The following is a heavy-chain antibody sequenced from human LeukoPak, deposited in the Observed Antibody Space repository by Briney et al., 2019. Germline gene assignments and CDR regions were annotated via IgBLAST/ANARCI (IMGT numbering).Heavy chain of an antibody. D-gene: IGHD3-10*01. V-gene: IGHV3-23*01. Sequence: PGGSLRLSCAASGFTFSSYAMSWVRQAPGKGLEWVSAISGNGGSTYYADSVKGRFTISRDNSKNTLYLQMNSLRAEDTAVYYCAKKGGGRFGTPIAGYYYYMDVWGKGTTVTVSS. J-gene: IGHJ6*03. CDR3: AKKGGGRFGTPIAGYYYYMDV. CDR2: ISGNGGST. CDR1: GFTFSSYA.